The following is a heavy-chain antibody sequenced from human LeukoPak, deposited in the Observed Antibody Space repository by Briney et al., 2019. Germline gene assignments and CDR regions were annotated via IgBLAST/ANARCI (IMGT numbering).Heavy chain of an antibody. CDR2: IYHSGST. CDR3: ARGGDHAVDY. Sequence: SETLSLTCAVSGGSISSGGYPWSWIRQPPGKGLEWIGYIYHSGSTYYNPSLKSRVTISVDRSKNQFSLKLSSVTAADTAVYYCARGGDHAVDYWGQGTLVTVSS. D-gene: IGHD3-10*01. CDR1: GGSISSGGYP. V-gene: IGHV4-30-2*01. J-gene: IGHJ4*02.